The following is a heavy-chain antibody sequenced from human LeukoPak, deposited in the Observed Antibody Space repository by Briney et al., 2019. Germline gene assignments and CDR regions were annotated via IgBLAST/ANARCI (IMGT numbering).Heavy chain of an antibody. J-gene: IGHJ4*02. CDR1: GFTFTSSA. D-gene: IGHD3-10*01. CDR2: IVAGSGNT. CDR3: AAVWGSGSWDN. V-gene: IGHV1-58*02. Sequence: GASVKVSCKASGFTFTSSAMQWVRQARGQRLEWIGWIVAGSGNTNYAQKFQERVTITRDMSTSTAYMELSSLRSEDTAVYYCAAVWGSGSWDNWGQGTLVTVSS.